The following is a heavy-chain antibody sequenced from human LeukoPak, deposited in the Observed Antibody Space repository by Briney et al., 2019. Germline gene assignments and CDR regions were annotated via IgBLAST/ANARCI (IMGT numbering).Heavy chain of an antibody. J-gene: IGHJ5*02. CDR2: IYYSGST. D-gene: IGHD2-2*01. Sequence: SETLSLTCTVSGGSINSNSYYWGWIRQPPRKGLEYIGYIYYSGSTYYNPSLKSRVTMPVDTSKNQFSLKLSSVTAADTAVYYCARQRYCSSTSCNWFDPWGQGTLVTVSS. V-gene: IGHV4-39*01. CDR3: ARQRYCSSTSCNWFDP. CDR1: GGSINSNSYY.